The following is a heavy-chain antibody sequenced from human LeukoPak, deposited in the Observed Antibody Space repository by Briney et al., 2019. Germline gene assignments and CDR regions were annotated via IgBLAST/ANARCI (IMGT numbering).Heavy chain of an antibody. CDR3: AREGHSSGFAPAFET. V-gene: IGHV3-30*04. D-gene: IGHD6-19*01. CDR2: LSFDESS. J-gene: IGHJ3*02. Sequence: GTSLRLSCATSGIHFGASIMHWIRQAPGKGLEWVAGLSFDESSYYGGSVEGRFIISGDNSKRTLYLQMNSLKVEDTALYYCAREGHSSGFAPAFETWGQGTMVTVSS. CDR1: GIHFGASI.